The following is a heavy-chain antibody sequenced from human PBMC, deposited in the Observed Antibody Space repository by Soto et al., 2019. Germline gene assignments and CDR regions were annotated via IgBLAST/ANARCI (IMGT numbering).Heavy chain of an antibody. V-gene: IGHV3-30-3*01. CDR1: GFTFSSYA. CDR2: ISYDGSNK. D-gene: IGHD6-19*01. CDR3: ARDKQWLVRGWFDP. J-gene: IGHJ5*02. Sequence: QVQLVESGGGVVQPGRSLRLSCAASGFTFSSYAMHWVRQAPGKGLEWVAVISYDGSNKYYADSVKGRFTISRDNSKNTLYLQMNSLRAEDTAVYYCARDKQWLVRGWFDPWGQGTLVTVSS.